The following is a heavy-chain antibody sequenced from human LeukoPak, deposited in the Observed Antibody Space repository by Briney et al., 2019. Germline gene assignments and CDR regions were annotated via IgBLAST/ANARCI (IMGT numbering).Heavy chain of an antibody. D-gene: IGHD1-14*01. V-gene: IGHV4-30-2*01. CDR1: GGSISSGGYS. CDR2: IYHSGST. Sequence: PSQTLSLTCAVSGGSISSGGYSWSWIRQPPGKGLEWIGYIYHSGSTYYNPSLKSRVTISVDRSKNQFSLKLSSVTAADTAVYYCARIRFRITGRSGKLTLYEAFDMWGQGTMVTVSP. J-gene: IGHJ3*02. CDR3: ARIRFRITGRSGKLTLYEAFDM.